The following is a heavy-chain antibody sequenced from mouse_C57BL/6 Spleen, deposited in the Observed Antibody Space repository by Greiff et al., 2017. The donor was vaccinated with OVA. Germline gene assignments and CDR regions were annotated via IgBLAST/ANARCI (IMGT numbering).Heavy chain of an antibody. CDR3: ATRDYGYWYFDV. V-gene: IGHV2-2*01. CDR1: GFSLTSYG. Sequence: VQLQQSGPGLVQPSQSLSITCTVSGFSLTSYGVHWVRQSPGKGLEWLGVIWSGGSTDYNAAFISRLSISKDNSKSQVFFKMNSLQADDTAIYYCATRDYGYWYFDVWGTGTTVTVSS. J-gene: IGHJ1*03. CDR2: IWSGGST. D-gene: IGHD1-1*01.